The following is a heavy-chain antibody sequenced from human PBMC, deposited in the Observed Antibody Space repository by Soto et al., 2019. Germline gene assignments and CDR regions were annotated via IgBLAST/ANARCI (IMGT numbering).Heavy chain of an antibody. CDR1: GGSISSYY. CDR2: IYYSGST. Sequence: PSETLSLTCTVSGGSISSYYWSWIRQPPGKGLEWIGYIYYSGSTNYNPSLKSRVTISVDTSKNQFSLKLSSATAADTAVYYCARVPLGYCSGGSCYLDYYYMDVWGKGTTVTVSS. J-gene: IGHJ6*03. D-gene: IGHD2-15*01. CDR3: ARVPLGYCSGGSCYLDYYYMDV. V-gene: IGHV4-59*01.